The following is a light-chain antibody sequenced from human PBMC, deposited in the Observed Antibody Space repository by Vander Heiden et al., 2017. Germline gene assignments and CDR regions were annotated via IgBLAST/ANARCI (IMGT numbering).Light chain of an antibody. CDR1: QGISSY. Sequence: DIHLTQSPSFLSASVGDRVTITCRASQGISSYLAWYQQKPGKAPKLLIYAASTLQSAVPSRFSGSGSGTEFTLTISSRQPEDFATYYCQQLNSYPLTFGGGTKVEIK. CDR2: AAS. V-gene: IGKV1-9*01. J-gene: IGKJ4*01. CDR3: QQLNSYPLT.